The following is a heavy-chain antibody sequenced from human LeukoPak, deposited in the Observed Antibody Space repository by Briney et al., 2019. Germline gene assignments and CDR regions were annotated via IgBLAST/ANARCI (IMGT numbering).Heavy chain of an antibody. J-gene: IGHJ4*02. CDR3: ARDYDGDYGLDY. V-gene: IGHV3-21*01. D-gene: IGHD4-17*01. Sequence: NPGGSLRLSCAASGFTLSSYSMNWVRQAPGKGLEWVSSISSRSSYIYYADSVKGRFTISRDNAKNSLYLQMNSLTAEDTAVYYCARDYDGDYGLDYWGQGTLVTVSS. CDR2: ISSRSSYI. CDR1: GFTLSSYS.